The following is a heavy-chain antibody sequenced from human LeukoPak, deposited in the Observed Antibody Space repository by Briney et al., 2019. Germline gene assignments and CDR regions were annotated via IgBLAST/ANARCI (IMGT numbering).Heavy chain of an antibody. CDR1: GYTFTSHA. V-gene: IGHV1-3*01. J-gene: IGHJ6*02. CDR2: INGATGNT. D-gene: IGHD2/OR15-2a*01. CDR3: ARSIIIVPNTSYYYYYMDV. Sequence: ASVKVSCKAPGYTFTSHALHWVRQAPGEGLEWMAWINGATGNTEYSQKFQARVTITRDTSASTAYMELSSLRSEDTAVYYCARSIIIVPNTSYYYYYMDVWGQGTTVTVSS.